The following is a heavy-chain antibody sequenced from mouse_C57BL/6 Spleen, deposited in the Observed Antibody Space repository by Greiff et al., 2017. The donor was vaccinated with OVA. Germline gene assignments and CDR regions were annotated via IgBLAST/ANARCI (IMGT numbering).Heavy chain of an antibody. CDR1: GYTFTSYW. Sequence: QVQLQQPGAELVKPGASVKLSCKASGYTFTSYWMQWVKQRPGQGLEWIGEIDPSDSYTNYNQKFKGKATLTVDTSSSTAYMQLSSLTSEDSAVYYCARRWLRDYWGQGTTLTVSS. CDR3: ARRWLRDY. CDR2: IDPSDSYT. V-gene: IGHV1-50*01. D-gene: IGHD2-3*01. J-gene: IGHJ2*01.